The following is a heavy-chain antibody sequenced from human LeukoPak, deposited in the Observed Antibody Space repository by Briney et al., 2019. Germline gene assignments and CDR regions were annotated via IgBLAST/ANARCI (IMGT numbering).Heavy chain of an antibody. D-gene: IGHD6-19*01. J-gene: IGHJ4*02. CDR2: ISGSGGST. Sequence: PGGSLRLSCAASGFTFSSYAMSWVRQAPGKGLEWVSAISGSGGSTYYADSVKGRFTVSRDNSKNTLYLQMNSLRAEDTAVYYCANLLIAVAGTAGWGQGTLVTVSS. CDR3: ANLLIAVAGTAG. CDR1: GFTFSSYA. V-gene: IGHV3-23*01.